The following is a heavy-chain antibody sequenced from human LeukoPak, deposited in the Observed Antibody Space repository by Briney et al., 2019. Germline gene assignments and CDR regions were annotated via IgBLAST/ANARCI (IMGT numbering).Heavy chain of an antibody. Sequence: SETLSLTCTVSGGSMSRYYWSWIRRPPGKGLEWIGYMYYSGSTKYNPSLKSRVTISVDTSKNQFSLKLSSVTAADTAVYYCARSSTGSYFDYWGQGTLVTVSS. J-gene: IGHJ4*02. CDR2: MYYSGST. V-gene: IGHV4-59*01. CDR3: ARSSTGSYFDY. CDR1: GGSMSRYY. D-gene: IGHD3-3*02.